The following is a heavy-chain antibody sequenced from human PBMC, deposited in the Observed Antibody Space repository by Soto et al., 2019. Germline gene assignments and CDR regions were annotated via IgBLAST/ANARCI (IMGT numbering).Heavy chain of an antibody. CDR3: ARDRSYYDSSGYYYSYYYYGMDV. Sequence: GGSLRLSCAASGFTFSSYSMNWVRQAPGKGLEWVSSISSSSSYIYYADSVKGRFTISRDNAKNSLYLQMNSLRAEDTAVYYCARDRSYYDSSGYYYSYYYYGMDVWGQGTTVTVSS. CDR2: ISSSSSYI. CDR1: GFTFSSYS. V-gene: IGHV3-21*01. J-gene: IGHJ6*02. D-gene: IGHD3-22*01.